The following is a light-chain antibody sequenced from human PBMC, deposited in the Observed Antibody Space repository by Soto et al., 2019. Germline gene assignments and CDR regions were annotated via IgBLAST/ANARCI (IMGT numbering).Light chain of an antibody. CDR2: SAS. V-gene: IGKV3-11*01. Sequence: EVVLTQSPATLSLSPGQRATLSCRASQSVITYLAWYQQKPGQAPRLVIYSASRRATGIPARFSGSGSGTDFTLTISSLEPEDFAVYYCQQRSNWPKTFGQGTKLEIK. CDR1: QSVITY. CDR3: QQRSNWPKT. J-gene: IGKJ2*01.